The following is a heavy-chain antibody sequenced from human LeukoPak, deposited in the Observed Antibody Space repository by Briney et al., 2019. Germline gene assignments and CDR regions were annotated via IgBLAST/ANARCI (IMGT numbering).Heavy chain of an antibody. CDR1: GFTFSGYT. Sequence: GGSLRLSCAASGFTFSGYTMSWVRQAPGKGLEWVSAISGSGGSTSSAASVKGRFTISRDYSKNTLYLQMNSLTAEAPAVYYCAKRDSSGSLPRLFDYWGQGTLVSVSS. J-gene: IGHJ4*02. D-gene: IGHD6-19*01. CDR2: ISGSGGST. CDR3: AKRDSSGSLPRLFDY. V-gene: IGHV3-23*01.